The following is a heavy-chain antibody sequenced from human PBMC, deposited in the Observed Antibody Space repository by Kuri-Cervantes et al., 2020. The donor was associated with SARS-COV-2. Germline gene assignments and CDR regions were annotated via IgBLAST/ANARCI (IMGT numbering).Heavy chain of an antibody. J-gene: IGHJ6*03. Sequence: ASVKVSCKASGYTFTGYYMHWVRQAPGQGLEWMGWINPNSGGTNYAQKFQGRVTMTRDTSISTAYMELSRLRSDDTAVYYCALMAGYYCYYYMDVWGKGTTVTVSS. CDR3: ALMAGYYCYYYMDV. CDR1: GYTFTGYY. CDR2: INPNSGGT. V-gene: IGHV1-2*02. D-gene: IGHD5-24*01.